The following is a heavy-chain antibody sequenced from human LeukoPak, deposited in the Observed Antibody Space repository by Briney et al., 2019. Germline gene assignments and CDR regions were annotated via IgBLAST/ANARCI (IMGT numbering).Heavy chain of an antibody. J-gene: IGHJ4*02. CDR2: MRYDGSNR. V-gene: IGHV3-30*02. Sequence: GGSLRLSCAASGFTFSSYGMHWVRQAPGKGLEWVAFMRYDGSNRNYADSVKGRFTISRDNSKNTLYLQMNSLRAEDTAVYYCAKDPRTVVTAMAAGSSWGQGTLVTVSS. D-gene: IGHD2-21*02. CDR3: AKDPRTVVTAMAAGSS. CDR1: GFTFSSYG.